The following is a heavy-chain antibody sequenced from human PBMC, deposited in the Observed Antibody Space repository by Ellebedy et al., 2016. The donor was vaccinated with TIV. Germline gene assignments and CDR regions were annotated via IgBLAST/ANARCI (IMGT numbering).Heavy chain of an antibody. Sequence: PGGSLRLSCAASGFTFNYAMHWVRQAPGKGLEWVAVISYDGRDRYYADSVKGRFTISRDNSKNTLYLQMSSLRAEDTAVYYCASGGSSWHSLECWGQGTLVTVSS. CDR2: ISYDGRDR. CDR3: ASGGSSWHSLEC. D-gene: IGHD6-13*01. J-gene: IGHJ4*02. V-gene: IGHV3-30*04. CDR1: GFTFNYA.